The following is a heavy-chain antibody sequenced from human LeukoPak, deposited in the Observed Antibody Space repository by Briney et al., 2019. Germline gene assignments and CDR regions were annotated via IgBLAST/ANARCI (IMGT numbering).Heavy chain of an antibody. CDR3: ARDNSGTLAFDI. V-gene: IGHV1-18*01. CDR1: GYTFTSYG. Sequence: ASVKVSCKASGYTFTSYGISWVRQAPGQGLEWMGWISAYNGNTNYAQKFQGWVTMTRDTSISTAYMELSRLRSDDTAVYYCARDNSGTLAFDIWGQGTMVTVSS. D-gene: IGHD5-12*01. CDR2: ISAYNGNT. J-gene: IGHJ3*02.